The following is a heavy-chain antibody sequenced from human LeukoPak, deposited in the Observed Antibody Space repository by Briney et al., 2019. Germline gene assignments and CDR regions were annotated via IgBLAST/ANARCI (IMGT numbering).Heavy chain of an antibody. Sequence: GGSLRLSCAASVYTFYDYAMHWVPHAPGKGLEWVSGISWNSGSIVYADSVKGRFTISRDNAKNSLYLQMNSLRAENTALYYCAKDKRNYYDSSGYSYYFDYWGQGTLVTVSS. D-gene: IGHD3-22*01. CDR3: AKDKRNYYDSSGYSYYFDY. J-gene: IGHJ4*02. V-gene: IGHV3-9*01. CDR2: ISWNSGSI. CDR1: VYTFYDYA.